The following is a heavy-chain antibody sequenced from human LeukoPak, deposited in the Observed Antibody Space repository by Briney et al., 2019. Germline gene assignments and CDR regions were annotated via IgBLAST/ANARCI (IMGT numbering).Heavy chain of an antibody. J-gene: IGHJ4*02. V-gene: IGHV4-59*01. D-gene: IGHD3-10*01. CDR2: IYYSGST. Sequence: SETLSLTCTVSGGSISSYYWSWIRQPPGKGLEWIGYIYYSGSTNYNPSLKSRVTISVDTSKNQFSLKLYFVTAADTAVYYCARSGGSLLYFDYWGQGTLVTVSS. CDR1: GGSISSYY. CDR3: ARSGGSLLYFDY.